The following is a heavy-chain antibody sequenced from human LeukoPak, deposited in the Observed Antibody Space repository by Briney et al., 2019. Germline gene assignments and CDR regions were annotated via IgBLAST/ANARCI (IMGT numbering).Heavy chain of an antibody. J-gene: IGHJ5*02. CDR2: INSDGSGT. Sequence: GGSLRPSCAASGFTFSSYWMHWVRQAPGKGLVWVSRINSDGSGTSYADSVKGRFTISRDNAKNTLYLQMNSLRAEDTAVYYCASRQMAAAGFDPWGQGTLVTVSS. CDR3: ASRQMAAAGFDP. CDR1: GFTFSSYW. V-gene: IGHV3-74*01. D-gene: IGHD6-13*01.